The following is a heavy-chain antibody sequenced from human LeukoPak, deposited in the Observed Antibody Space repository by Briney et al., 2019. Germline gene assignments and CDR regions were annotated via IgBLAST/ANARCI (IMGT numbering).Heavy chain of an antibody. V-gene: IGHV3-9*01. D-gene: IGHD3-9*01. CDR3: AKGIIPYDILSNPNFDY. Sequence: PGRSLRLSCAASGFTLDDYAMHWVRQAPGKGLEWVSGISWNSGSIGYADSVKGRFTISRDNAKNSLYLQMNSLRAEDTALYYCAKGIIPYDILSNPNFDYWGQGTLVTVSS. CDR1: GFTLDDYA. J-gene: IGHJ4*02. CDR2: ISWNSGSI.